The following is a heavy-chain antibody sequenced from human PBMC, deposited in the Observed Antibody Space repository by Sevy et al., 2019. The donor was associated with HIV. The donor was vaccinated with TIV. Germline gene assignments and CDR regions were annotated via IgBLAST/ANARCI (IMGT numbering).Heavy chain of an antibody. CDR2: IQYDGSNK. V-gene: IGHV3-30*02. Sequence: GGSLRLSCAASGFSYSSYGMHWVHQAPGKGLEWVAYIQYDGSNKDYADSVKGQFTISRDNSKNTLDLQMNSLRVEDTAVYYCVKEGGGEGGDHWGQGTLVTVSS. J-gene: IGHJ4*02. CDR1: GFSYSSYG. CDR3: VKEGGGEGGDH. D-gene: IGHD2-21*01.